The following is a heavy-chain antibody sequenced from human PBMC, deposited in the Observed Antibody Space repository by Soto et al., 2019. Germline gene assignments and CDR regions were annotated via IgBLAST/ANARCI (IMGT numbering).Heavy chain of an antibody. D-gene: IGHD5-12*01. J-gene: IGHJ4*02. CDR2: IKQDGSEK. Sequence: EVQLVESGGGLVQPGGSLRLSCAASGFTFSSYWMSWVRQAPGKGLEWVANIKQDGSEKKYVDSVKGRFTISRDNAKNSLYLQVNSLRAEDTAVYYCARFVGSSGYDCRLDYWGQGTLVTVSS. V-gene: IGHV3-7*01. CDR1: GFTFSSYW. CDR3: ARFVGSSGYDCRLDY.